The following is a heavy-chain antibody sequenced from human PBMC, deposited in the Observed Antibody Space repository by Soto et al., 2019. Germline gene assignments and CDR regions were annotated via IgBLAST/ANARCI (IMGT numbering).Heavy chain of an antibody. CDR1: GFTFDDYA. J-gene: IGHJ6*02. CDR2: ISGDGGST. CDR3: AKETRRVYGACTYYYYGMDV. V-gene: IGHV3-43*02. D-gene: IGHD3-3*01. Sequence: GGSLRLSCAASGFTFDDYAMHWVRQAPGKGLEWVSLISGDGGSTYYADSVKGRFTISRENSKNSLYLQMNSLRTEVTVLYYCAKETRRVYGACTYYYYGMDVWGQGTTVTVSS.